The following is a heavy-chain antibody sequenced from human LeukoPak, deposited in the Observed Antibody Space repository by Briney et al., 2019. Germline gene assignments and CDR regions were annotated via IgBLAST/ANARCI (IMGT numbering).Heavy chain of an antibody. CDR1: GYTFTGYY. CDR2: INPNSGGT. Sequence: ASVKVSCKASGYTFTGYYMHWVRQAPGQGLEWMGWINPNSGGTNYAQKFQGRVTMTRDTSISTAYMELSRLRSDDTAVYYCARSDYYGSGSYGFDYWGQGTLVTVSS. D-gene: IGHD3-10*01. J-gene: IGHJ4*02. V-gene: IGHV1-2*02. CDR3: ARSDYYGSGSYGFDY.